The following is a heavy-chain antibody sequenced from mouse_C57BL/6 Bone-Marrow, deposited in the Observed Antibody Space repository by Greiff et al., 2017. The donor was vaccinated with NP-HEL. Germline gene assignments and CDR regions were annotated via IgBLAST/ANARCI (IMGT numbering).Heavy chain of an antibody. J-gene: IGHJ2*01. Sequence: QVQLQQPGAELVMPGASVKLSCKASGYTFTSYWMPWVKQRPGQGLEWIGEIDPSDSYTNYNQKFKGKSTLTVDKSSSTAYMQLSSLTSEDSAVYYCARLDFDYWGQGTTLTVSS. CDR1: GYTFTSYW. CDR3: ARLDFDY. V-gene: IGHV1-69*01. CDR2: IDPSDSYT.